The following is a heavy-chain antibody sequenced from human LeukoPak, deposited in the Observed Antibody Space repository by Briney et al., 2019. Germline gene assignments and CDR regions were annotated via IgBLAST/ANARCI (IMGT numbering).Heavy chain of an antibody. V-gene: IGHV4-4*07. CDR2: IYTSGST. D-gene: IGHD3-22*01. CDR3: ARDRYYYDSSGYYYYFDY. J-gene: IGHJ4*02. Sequence: SETLSLTGAVYGGSFSGYYWSWIRQPAGKGLEWIGRIYTSGSTNYNPSLKSRVTMSVDTSKNQFSLKLSSVTAADTAVYYCARDRYYYDSSGYYYYFDYWGQGTLVTVSS. CDR1: GGSFSGYY.